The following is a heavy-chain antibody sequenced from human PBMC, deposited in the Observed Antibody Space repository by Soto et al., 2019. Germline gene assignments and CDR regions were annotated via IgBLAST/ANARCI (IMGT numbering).Heavy chain of an antibody. CDR3: ARDLNKSTSY. Sequence: PGGSLRLSCAASGFTFSSYSRNWVRQAPWKGLEWVSSISSSSSYIYYADSVKGRFTISRDNAKNSLYLQMNSLRAEDTAVYYCARDLNKSTSYWGQGTLVTVSS. J-gene: IGHJ4*02. V-gene: IGHV3-21*01. CDR1: GFTFSSYS. CDR2: ISSSSSYI.